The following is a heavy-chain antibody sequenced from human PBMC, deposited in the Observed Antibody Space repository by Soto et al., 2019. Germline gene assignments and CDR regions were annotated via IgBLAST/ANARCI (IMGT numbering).Heavy chain of an antibody. J-gene: IGHJ6*02. Sequence: PSETLSLTCTVSGGSISSGGYYWSWIRQHPGKGLEWIGYIYYSGSTYYNPSLKSRVTISVDTSKNQFSLKLSSVTAADTAVYYCARGWKVATTYYYYGMDVWGQGTTVTVSS. CDR2: IYYSGST. CDR1: GGSISSGGYY. CDR3: ARGWKVATTYYYYGMDV. D-gene: IGHD5-12*01. V-gene: IGHV4-31*03.